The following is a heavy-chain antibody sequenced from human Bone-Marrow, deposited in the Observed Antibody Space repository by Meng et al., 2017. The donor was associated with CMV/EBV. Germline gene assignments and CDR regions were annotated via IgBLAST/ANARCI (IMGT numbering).Heavy chain of an antibody. CDR2: IYYSGST. D-gene: IGHD6-13*01. CDR1: GGSISSYY. J-gene: IGHJ4*02. CDR3: ARAGVAAAGVSGFDY. Sequence: SETLSLTCTVSGGSISSYYWSWIRQPPGKGLEWIGYIYYSGSTNYNPSLKSRVTISVDTSKNQFSLKLSSVTAADTAVYYCARAGVAAAGVSGFDYWGQGTLVTVSS. V-gene: IGHV4-59*01.